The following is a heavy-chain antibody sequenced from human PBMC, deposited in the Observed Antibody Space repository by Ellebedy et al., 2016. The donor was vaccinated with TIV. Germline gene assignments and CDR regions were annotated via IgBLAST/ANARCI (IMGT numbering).Heavy chain of an antibody. J-gene: IGHJ3*02. CDR1: GFTYSSYA. Sequence: GESLKISCAASGFTYSSYAMSWVRQAPGKGLEWVSAISGSGGGTYYADSVKGRFTISRDNSKNTLYLQMNSLRANETAVYYCAKPPPHYMTTVTTHAFDIWGQGTMVTVSS. V-gene: IGHV3-23*01. CDR2: ISGSGGGT. D-gene: IGHD4-17*01. CDR3: AKPPPHYMTTVTTHAFDI.